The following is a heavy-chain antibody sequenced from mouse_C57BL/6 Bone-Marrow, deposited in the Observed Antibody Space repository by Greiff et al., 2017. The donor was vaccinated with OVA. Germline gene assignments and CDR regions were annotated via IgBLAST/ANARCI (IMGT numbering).Heavy chain of an antibody. CDR1: GYTFTSYW. CDR3: AREHYGSSPYWYFDV. V-gene: IGHV1-55*01. Sequence: QVQLQQPGAELVKPGASVKMSCKASGYTFTSYWITWVKQRPGQGLEWIGDIYPGSGSTNYNEKFKSKATLTVDTSSSTAYMQLSSLTSEDSAVYYCAREHYGSSPYWYFDVGAQGPRSPSPQ. D-gene: IGHD1-1*01. CDR2: IYPGSGST. J-gene: IGHJ1*03.